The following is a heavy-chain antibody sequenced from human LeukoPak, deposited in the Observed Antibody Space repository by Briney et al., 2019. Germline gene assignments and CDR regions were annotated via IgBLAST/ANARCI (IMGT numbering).Heavy chain of an antibody. J-gene: IGHJ4*02. D-gene: IGHD2-15*01. V-gene: IGHV3-7*01. Sequence: GGSLRLSCVASGLTFSNFWMTWLRQAPGKGLEWVANIKQDGSETYYLDSVRGRFTISRDNAKNSMYLQMSSLRAEDTAVYYCVGCSGGTCSDFDYWGRGTLVTVSS. CDR3: VGCSGGTCSDFDY. CDR1: GLTFSNFW. CDR2: IKQDGSET.